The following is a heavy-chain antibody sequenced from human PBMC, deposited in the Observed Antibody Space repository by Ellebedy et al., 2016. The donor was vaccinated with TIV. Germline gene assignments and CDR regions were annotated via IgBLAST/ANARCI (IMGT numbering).Heavy chain of an antibody. J-gene: IGHJ2*01. CDR2: VSPYNGNT. CDR3: ARDSDYGGVTNHWYFNL. Sequence: ASVKASCXASGYTFTNCGISWVRQAPGQGLEWMGWVSPYNGNTNYAQKFQARVTMTTDTSTSTAYMELRSLRSDDTALYFCARDSDYGGVTNHWYFNLWGRGTLVTVSS. V-gene: IGHV1-18*01. D-gene: IGHD4-23*01. CDR1: GYTFTNCG.